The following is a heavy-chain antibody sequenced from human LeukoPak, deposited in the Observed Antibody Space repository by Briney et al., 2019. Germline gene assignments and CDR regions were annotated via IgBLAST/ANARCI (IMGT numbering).Heavy chain of an antibody. CDR2: IYTSGST. V-gene: IGHV4-4*07. Sequence: PSETLSLTCAVYGGSFSGHYWSWIRQPAGKGLEWIGRIYTSGSTNYNPSLKSRVTMSVDTSKNQFSLKLSSVTAADTAVYYCAREPGGGDDAFDIWGQGTMVTVSS. CDR1: GGSFSGHY. J-gene: IGHJ3*02. D-gene: IGHD4-17*01. CDR3: AREPGGGDDAFDI.